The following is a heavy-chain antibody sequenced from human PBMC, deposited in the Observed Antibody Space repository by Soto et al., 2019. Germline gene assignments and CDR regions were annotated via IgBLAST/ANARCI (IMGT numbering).Heavy chain of an antibody. D-gene: IGHD3-22*01. CDR1: GYTFTSDG. Sequence: QVQLVQSGAEVKKPGASVKVSCKASGYTFTSDGISWVRQAPGQGLEWMGWISAYNGNTNYAQKLQGRVTMTTDTATSTGYRELRSLRSDETAVYYCARSGYYASEDAFDIWGQGKMVTVSS. CDR3: ARSGYYASEDAFDI. V-gene: IGHV1-18*01. J-gene: IGHJ3*02. CDR2: ISAYNGNT.